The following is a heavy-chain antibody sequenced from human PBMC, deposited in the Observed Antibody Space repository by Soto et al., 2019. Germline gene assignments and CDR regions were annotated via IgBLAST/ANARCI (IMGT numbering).Heavy chain of an antibody. D-gene: IGHD2-2*01. V-gene: IGHV1-46*03. CDR2: INPSGGST. CDR3: VRESTPTRWFDP. Sequence: ASVKVSCKASGXTFTSYYIHWVRQAPGQGLEWMGVINPSGGSTSYAQNFQGRVTMTRDTSTSTVYMELSSLRSEDTAVYYCVRESTPTRWFDPWGQGTLVTVSS. J-gene: IGHJ5*02. CDR1: GXTFTSYY.